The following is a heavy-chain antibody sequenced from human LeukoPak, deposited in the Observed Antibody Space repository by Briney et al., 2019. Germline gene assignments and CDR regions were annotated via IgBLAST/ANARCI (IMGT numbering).Heavy chain of an antibody. CDR1: GFTFTTYW. CDR3: AKVAKYYYGSETYYFFEQ. CDR2: IKQDGTEK. J-gene: IGHJ1*01. V-gene: IGHV3-7*01. D-gene: IGHD3-10*01. Sequence: GGSLRLSCAASGFTFTTYWMSWVRQAPGKGLEWVANIKQDGTEKYYVDSVKGRFTISRDNARNSLELQLNSLRVEDPAVYYSAKVAKYYYGSETYYFFEQWGQGTPVTASS.